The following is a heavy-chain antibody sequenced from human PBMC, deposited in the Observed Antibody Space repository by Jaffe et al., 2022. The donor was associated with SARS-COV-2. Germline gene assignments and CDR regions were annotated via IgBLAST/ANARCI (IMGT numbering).Heavy chain of an antibody. D-gene: IGHD1-26*01. CDR1: GFSLSTSGVG. J-gene: IGHJ5*02. CDR3: AHSSWGELLPGGWFDP. V-gene: IGHV2-5*01. Sequence: QITLKESGPTLVKPTQTLTLTCTFSGFSLSTSGVGVGWIRQPPGKALEWLALIYWNDDKRYSPSLKSRLTITKDTSKNQVVLTMTNMDPVDTATYYCAHSSWGELLPGGWFDPWGQGTLVTVSS. CDR2: IYWNDDK.